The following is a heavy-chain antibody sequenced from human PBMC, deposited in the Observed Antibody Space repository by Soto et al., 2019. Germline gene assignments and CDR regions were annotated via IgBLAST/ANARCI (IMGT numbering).Heavy chain of an antibody. V-gene: IGHV3-48*02. Sequence: GGSLRLSCAASGFTFSSYSMNWVRQAPGKGLEWVSYISSSSSTIYYADSVKGRFTISRDNAKNSLYLQMNSLRDEDTAVYYCARVLYDSSGYGRAADYWGQGTLVTVSS. D-gene: IGHD3-22*01. CDR3: ARVLYDSSGYGRAADY. J-gene: IGHJ4*02. CDR2: ISSSSSTI. CDR1: GFTFSSYS.